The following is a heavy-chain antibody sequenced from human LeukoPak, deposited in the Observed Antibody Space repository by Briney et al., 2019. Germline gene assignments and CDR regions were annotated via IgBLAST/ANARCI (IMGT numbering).Heavy chain of an antibody. Sequence: SETLSLTCTVSGGSISSYYWTWIRQSPGRGLEWIGYIYYSGGTNYNPSLKSRVTISVDTSKNQFSLKLSSVTAADTVVYYCARAYSSSWYGDAFDIWGQGTMVTVSS. CDR2: IYYSGGT. CDR3: ARAYSSSWYGDAFDI. D-gene: IGHD6-13*01. J-gene: IGHJ3*02. CDR1: GGSISSYY. V-gene: IGHV4-59*01.